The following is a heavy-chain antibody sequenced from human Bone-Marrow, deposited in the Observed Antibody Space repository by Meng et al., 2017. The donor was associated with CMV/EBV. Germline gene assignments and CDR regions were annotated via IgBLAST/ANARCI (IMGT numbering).Heavy chain of an antibody. Sequence: GGSLRLSCAASGFTFSSYAMHWVRQAPGKGLEWVAVISYDGSNKYYADSVKGRFTISRDNSKNTLYLQMNSLRAEDTAVYYCAAWDDAFDIWGQGTMGTVSS. V-gene: IGHV3-30*04. CDR2: ISYDGSNK. CDR1: GFTFSSYA. J-gene: IGHJ3*02. CDR3: AAWDDAFDI. D-gene: IGHD1-26*01.